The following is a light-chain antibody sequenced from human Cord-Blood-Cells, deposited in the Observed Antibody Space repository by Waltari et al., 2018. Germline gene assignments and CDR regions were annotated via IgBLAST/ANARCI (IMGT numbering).Light chain of an antibody. J-gene: IGLJ1*01. CDR2: DVS. CDR3: SSYTSSSTLYV. CDR1: SSDAGGYNY. V-gene: IGLV2-14*01. Sequence: QFALTQPASVSGSPGQSITISCTGTSSDAGGYNYFSWYQQHPGKAPKLMIYDVSNRPSGVSNRFSGSKSGNTASLTISGLQAEDEADYYCSSYTSSSTLYVFGTGTKVTVL.